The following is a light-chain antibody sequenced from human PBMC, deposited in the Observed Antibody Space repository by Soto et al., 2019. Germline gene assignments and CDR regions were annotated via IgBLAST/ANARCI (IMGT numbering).Light chain of an antibody. CDR3: QQYGSSRWT. CDR2: GAS. J-gene: IGKJ1*01. Sequence: EIVMTRSPATLSLSPGERATLSCRASQSLSSYLAWYQQKPGQAPRLLIYGASSRDTGIPDRFSGSGSGTDFTLTISRLEPEDFAVYYCQQYGSSRWTFGQGTKVDIK. V-gene: IGKV3-20*01. CDR1: QSLSSY.